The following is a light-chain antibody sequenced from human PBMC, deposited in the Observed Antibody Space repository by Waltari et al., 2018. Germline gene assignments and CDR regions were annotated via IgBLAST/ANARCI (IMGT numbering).Light chain of an antibody. CDR2: DAS. J-gene: IGKJ3*01. CDR3: QQYDDLPPFT. V-gene: IGKV1-33*01. Sequence: IQMTQSQSSLSASLGDRVTVTCQASRDISVFLNWYQQKPGEAPNLLIYDASILQAGVPSRFSGGGSGTDFTLTISSLQSEDVATYYCQQYDDLPPFTFGPGTKVDLK. CDR1: RDISVF.